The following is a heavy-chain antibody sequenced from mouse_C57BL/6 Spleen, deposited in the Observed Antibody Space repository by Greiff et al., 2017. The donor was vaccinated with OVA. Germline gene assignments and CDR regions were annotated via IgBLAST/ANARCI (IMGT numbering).Heavy chain of an antibody. V-gene: IGHV5-4*01. Sequence: EVHLVESGGGLVKPGGSLKLSCAASGFTFSSYAMSWVRQTPEKRLEWVATISDGGSYTYYPDNVKGRFTISRDNAKNNLYLQMSHLKSEDTAMYYCAREGAYYNNFDYWGQGTTLTVSS. CDR2: ISDGGSYT. CDR3: AREGAYYNNFDY. J-gene: IGHJ2*01. CDR1: GFTFSSYA. D-gene: IGHD2-12*01.